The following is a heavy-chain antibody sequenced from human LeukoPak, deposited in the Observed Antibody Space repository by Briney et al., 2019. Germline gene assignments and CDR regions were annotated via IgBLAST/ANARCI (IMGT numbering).Heavy chain of an antibody. CDR1: GGSISSGGYY. V-gene: IGHV4-31*03. J-gene: IGHJ6*02. CDR2: IYYSGST. CDR3: ARYNRYCSSTSCPKRYYYYGMDV. Sequence: SETLSLTCTVSGGSISSGGYYWSWIRQHPGKGLEWIGYIYYSGSTYYNPSLKSRVTISVDTSKNQFSLKLSSVTAADTAVYYCARYNRYCSSTSCPKRYYYYGMDVWGQGTTVTVSS. D-gene: IGHD2-2*01.